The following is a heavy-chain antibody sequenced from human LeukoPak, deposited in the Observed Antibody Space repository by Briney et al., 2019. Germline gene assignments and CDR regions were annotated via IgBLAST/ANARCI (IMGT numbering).Heavy chain of an antibody. J-gene: IGHJ4*02. D-gene: IGHD5-24*01. V-gene: IGHV4-61*01. CDR2: VYYSGST. Sequence: SQTLSLTCTVSGGSISSGSYYWSWIRQPPGKGLEWIGYVYYSGSTNYNPSLKSRVTISVDTSKNQFSLRLSSVTAADTAVYCCARERRDGYKVYFDYWGQGTLVTVSS. CDR1: GGSISSGSYY. CDR3: ARERRDGYKVYFDY.